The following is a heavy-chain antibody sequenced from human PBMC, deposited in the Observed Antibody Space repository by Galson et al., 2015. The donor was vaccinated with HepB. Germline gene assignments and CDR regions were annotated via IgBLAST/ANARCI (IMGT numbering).Heavy chain of an antibody. CDR3: ARPYRDGGWYLAFDI. V-gene: IGHV4-59*01. Sequence: SETLSLTCTVSGGSISSYYWTWIRQSPGKGLEYIGYIFYSGITNYNPSLKSRVTISVETSKNQFSLRLTSVTAADTAVYYCARPYRDGGWYLAFDIWGQGTMVTVSS. CDR2: IFYSGIT. CDR1: GGSISSYY. J-gene: IGHJ3*02. D-gene: IGHD6-19*01.